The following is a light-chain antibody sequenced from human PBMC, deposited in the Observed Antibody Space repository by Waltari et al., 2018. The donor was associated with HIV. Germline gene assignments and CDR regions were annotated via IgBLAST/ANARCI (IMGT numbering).Light chain of an antibody. CDR1: TPHIGSSN. CDR3: STWDDRLNGVV. J-gene: IGLJ2*01. V-gene: IGLV1-44*01. CDR2: ADA. Sequence: QSVLTQPPSASGAPGQRVTISCSGSTPHIGSSNVTWYQQFSRAAPKLLIYADAQRPSGVPDRFSGSKSGTSASLVISGLQSEDEADYYCSTWDDRLNGVVFGGGTRLTVV.